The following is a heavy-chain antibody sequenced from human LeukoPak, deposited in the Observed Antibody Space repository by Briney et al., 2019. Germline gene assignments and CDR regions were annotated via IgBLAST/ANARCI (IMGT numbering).Heavy chain of an antibody. D-gene: IGHD3-10*01. CDR3: AKDLLYYYGSGSPLDY. V-gene: IGHV4-59*12. CDR2: SYYSGGT. J-gene: IGHJ4*02. CDR1: GGSIGSYY. Sequence: SETLSLTCTVSGGSIGSYYWSWIRQPPGKGLEWIGYSYYSGGTNYNPSLMSRVTISVDTSKNQFSLKLSSVTAADTAVYYCAKDLLYYYGSGSPLDYWGQGTLVTVSS.